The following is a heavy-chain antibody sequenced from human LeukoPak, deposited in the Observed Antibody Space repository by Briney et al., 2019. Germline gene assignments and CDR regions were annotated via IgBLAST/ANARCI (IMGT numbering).Heavy chain of an antibody. CDR2: IFHTGDV. CDR1: GDSFTSYY. V-gene: IGHV4-59*01. J-gene: IGHJ4*02. CDR3: ARRAREFDY. Sequence: SETLSLTCTVSGDSFTSYYWSWIRQPPGKGLECIGYIFHTGDVNYNPSLRGRVTMSLDTSTNQFSLKMSTMTAADTAVYYCARRAREFDYWGQGILVTVYS.